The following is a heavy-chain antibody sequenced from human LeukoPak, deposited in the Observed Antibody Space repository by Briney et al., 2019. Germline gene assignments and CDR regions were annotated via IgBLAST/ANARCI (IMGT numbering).Heavy chain of an antibody. Sequence: GGSLRLSCAASGFTFSSYGMHWVRQAPGKGLEWVAIISYDGDNKYYADSVKGRFTISRDNSENTLYLQMNSLRAEDTAVYYCAKEIYSSKWGVFDYWGQGTLVTVSS. V-gene: IGHV3-30*18. CDR3: AKEIYSSKWGVFDY. J-gene: IGHJ4*02. CDR2: ISYDGDNK. CDR1: GFTFSSYG. D-gene: IGHD6-13*01.